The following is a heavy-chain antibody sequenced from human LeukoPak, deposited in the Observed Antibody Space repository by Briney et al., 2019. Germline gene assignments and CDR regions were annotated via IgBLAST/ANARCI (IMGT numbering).Heavy chain of an antibody. J-gene: IGHJ6*02. V-gene: IGHV3-66*01. CDR3: ATQSSWPYYYYGMDA. D-gene: IGHD6-13*01. CDR2: IYSGGST. CDR1: GFTVSSNY. Sequence: GGSLRLSCAASGFTVSSNYMSWVRQAPGKGLEWVSVIYSGGSTYYADSVKGRFTISRDNSKNTLYLQMNSLRAEDTAVYYCATQSSWPYYYYGMDAWGQGTTVTVSS.